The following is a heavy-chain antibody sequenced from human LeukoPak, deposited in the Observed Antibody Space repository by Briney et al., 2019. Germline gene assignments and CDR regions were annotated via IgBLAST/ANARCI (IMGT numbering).Heavy chain of an antibody. D-gene: IGHD6-13*01. V-gene: IGHV1-2*02. J-gene: IGHJ5*02. CDR1: GYTFTSYY. CDR2: INPNSGGT. Sequence: GASVKVSCKASGYTFTSYYMYWVRQAPGQGLEWMGWINPNSGGTNYAQKFQGRVTMTRDTSISTAYMELSRLRSDDTAVYYCARDKGSSWYDGWFDPWGQGTLVTVSS. CDR3: ARDKGSSWYDGWFDP.